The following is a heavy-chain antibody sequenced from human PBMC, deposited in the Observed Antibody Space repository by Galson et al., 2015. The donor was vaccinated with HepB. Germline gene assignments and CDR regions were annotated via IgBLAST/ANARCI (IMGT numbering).Heavy chain of an antibody. D-gene: IGHD4-17*01. CDR2: IYSGDIT. CDR3: ARRDYCDSHTEDFDY. Sequence: SLRLSCAVSGFTGKSNYMSWVRQAPGKGLEWVSVIYSGDITYYADSVKGRFTISRDNSKNTLYLQMNSLRAEDTAVYYCARRDYCDSHTEDFDYWGQGTLVTVST. CDR1: GFTGKSNY. J-gene: IGHJ4*02. V-gene: IGHV3-66*04.